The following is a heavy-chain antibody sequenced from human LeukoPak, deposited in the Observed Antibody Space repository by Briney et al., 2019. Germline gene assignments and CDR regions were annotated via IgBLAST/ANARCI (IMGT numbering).Heavy chain of an antibody. D-gene: IGHD2-21*02. CDR2: IYYSGST. V-gene: IGHV4-59*01. Sequence: SETLSLTCSVTGGSISNFYWSWIRQPPGKGLEWIGYIYYSGSTNYNPSLQSRVTISLDMSTNQLSLSLASVTAADTAVYYCARDGGECGGDCYSGLDSWGLGTLVTVSS. CDR1: GGSISNFY. J-gene: IGHJ5*01. CDR3: ARDGGECGGDCYSGLDS.